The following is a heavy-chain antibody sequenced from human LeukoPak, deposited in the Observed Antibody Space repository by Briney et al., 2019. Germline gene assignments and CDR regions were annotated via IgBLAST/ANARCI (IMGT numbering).Heavy chain of an antibody. D-gene: IGHD3-10*01. CDR1: GGSISSYY. V-gene: IGHV4-4*07. CDR3: ARAVGSGSFQTYYYYMDV. J-gene: IGHJ6*03. Sequence: SETLSLTCTVSGGSISSYYWSWIWQPAGKGLEWIGRIYTSGSTNYNPSLKSRVTMSVDTSKNQFSLKLSSVTAADTAVYYCARAVGSGSFQTYYYYMDVWGKGTTVTISS. CDR2: IYTSGST.